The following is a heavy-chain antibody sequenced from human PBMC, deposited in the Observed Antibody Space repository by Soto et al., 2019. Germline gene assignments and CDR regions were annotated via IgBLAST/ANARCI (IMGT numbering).Heavy chain of an antibody. CDR2: ISGRGGSS. CDR1: GFTVSNYA. CDR3: AKKSTDSSGYSDY. Sequence: PGGSLRLSCATSGFTVSNYAMSWVRQAPGKGLEWVSGISGRGGSSYYADSVKGRFTISRDNSKNTLNLQMDSLRAEDTAVYYCAKKSTDSSGYSDYWGQGTVVTVSS. D-gene: IGHD2-2*01. J-gene: IGHJ4*02. V-gene: IGHV3-23*01.